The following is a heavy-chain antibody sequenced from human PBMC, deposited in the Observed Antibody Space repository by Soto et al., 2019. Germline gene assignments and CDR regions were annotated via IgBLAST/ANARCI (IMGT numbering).Heavy chain of an antibody. Sequence: QVQLVESGGGVVQPGRSLRLSCAASGFTFSSYGMHWVRQAPGKGLEWVAIISYDGNNEHYADSVKGRFTVSRDNSKNTLDLQMNSLRAEDTAVYYCAKERRWQHPHFDYWGQGTLVTVSS. CDR1: GFTFSSYG. CDR2: ISYDGNNE. CDR3: AKERRWQHPHFDY. V-gene: IGHV3-30*18. J-gene: IGHJ4*02.